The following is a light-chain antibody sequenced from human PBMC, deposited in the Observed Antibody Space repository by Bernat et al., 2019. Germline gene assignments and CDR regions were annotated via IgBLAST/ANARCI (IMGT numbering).Light chain of an antibody. CDR3: RSYDSSLSGSTV. CDR1: SSNIGAGYD. V-gene: IGLV1-40*01. J-gene: IGLJ3*02. CDR2: GDS. Sequence: QSVLTQPPSVSGAPGQRVTISCTGSSSNIGAGYDVHWYQQLPGAAPKLLIYGDSNRPSGVPDRFSGSKSGTSASLAITGLQAEGEADYYCRSYDSSLSGSTVFGGGTKLTVL.